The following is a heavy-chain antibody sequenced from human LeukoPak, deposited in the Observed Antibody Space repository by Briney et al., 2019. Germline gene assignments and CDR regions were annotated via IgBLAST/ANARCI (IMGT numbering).Heavy chain of an antibody. V-gene: IGHV3-23*01. CDR2: ISGSGGST. Sequence: VGSLRLSCAASGFTFTSYAMSWVRQAPGKGLEWVSAISGSGGSTSYADSVTGRFTISRDNSKNTLYLQMNSLRAEDTAVYYCAKARTYCGGDCQGYYFDYWGQGTLVTVSS. CDR3: AKARTYCGGDCQGYYFDY. J-gene: IGHJ4*02. CDR1: GFTFTSYA. D-gene: IGHD2-21*01.